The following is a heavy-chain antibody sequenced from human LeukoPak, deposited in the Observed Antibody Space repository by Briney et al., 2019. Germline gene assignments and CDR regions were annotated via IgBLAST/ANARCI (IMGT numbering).Heavy chain of an antibody. CDR3: AREGSSTAMDADY. V-gene: IGHV3-23*01. Sequence: GGSLRLSCAASGFTLSTYAMSWVRQTPGKGLEWVAATSSSDAGTYHADSVRGRFTISRDNAKNTLYLQMNSLRAEDTAVYYCAREGSSTAMDADYWGQGTLVTVSS. CDR1: GFTLSTYA. J-gene: IGHJ4*02. D-gene: IGHD5-18*01. CDR2: TSSSDAGT.